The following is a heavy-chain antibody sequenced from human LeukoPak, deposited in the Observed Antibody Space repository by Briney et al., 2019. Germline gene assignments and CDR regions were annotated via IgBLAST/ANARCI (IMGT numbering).Heavy chain of an antibody. CDR2: IYYSGST. CDR1: GGSISSYY. CDR3: ARGMGIPAAADTSFDY. D-gene: IGHD2-2*01. Sequence: SETLSLTCTVSGGSISSYYWSWIRQPPGKGLEWIGYIYYSGSTNYNPSLKSRVTISVDTSKNQFSLKLSSVSASDTAVYYCARGMGIPAAADTSFDYWGQGTLVTVSS. V-gene: IGHV4-59*01. J-gene: IGHJ4*02.